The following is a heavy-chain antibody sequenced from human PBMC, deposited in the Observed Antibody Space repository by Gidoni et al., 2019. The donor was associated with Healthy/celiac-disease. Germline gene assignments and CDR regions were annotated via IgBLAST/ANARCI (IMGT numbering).Heavy chain of an antibody. CDR3: AKDLDFWSGYYRDYYGMDV. Sequence: EVQLLESGGGLVQPGGSLSLSCAASGFTFSSYAMSWVRQAPGKGLEWVSAISGSGGSTYHADSVKGRFTISRDNSKNTLYLQMNSLRAEDTAVYYCAKDLDFWSGYYRDYYGMDVWGKGTTVTVSS. D-gene: IGHD3-3*01. CDR2: ISGSGGST. V-gene: IGHV3-23*01. CDR1: GFTFSSYA. J-gene: IGHJ6*04.